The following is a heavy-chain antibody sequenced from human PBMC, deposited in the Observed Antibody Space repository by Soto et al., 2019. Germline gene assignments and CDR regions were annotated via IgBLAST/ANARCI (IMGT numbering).Heavy chain of an antibody. V-gene: IGHV1-69*13. CDR1: GGTFSSYA. J-gene: IGHJ6*02. D-gene: IGHD3-22*01. CDR2: IIPIFGTA. Sequence: RASVKVSCKASGGTFSSYAISWVRQAPGQGLEWMGGIIPIFGTANYAQKFQGRVTITADESTSTAYMELSSLRSEDTAVYYCARDEGAYRDYYDSSGYYYGMDVWGQGTTVTVSS. CDR3: ARDEGAYRDYYDSSGYYYGMDV.